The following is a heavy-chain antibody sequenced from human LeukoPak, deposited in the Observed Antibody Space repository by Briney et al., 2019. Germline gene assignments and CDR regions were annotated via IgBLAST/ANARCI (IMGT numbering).Heavy chain of an antibody. CDR2: ISSSSTYI. J-gene: IGHJ3*02. CDR3: ARRRLERRDVFDI. CDR1: GFTFSDYT. V-gene: IGHV3-21*01. D-gene: IGHD1-1*01. Sequence: GGSLRLSCAASGFTFSDYTMNWGRRAPGKGLEWVSSISSSSTYIYYADSVKGRFTISRDNAKNSLYLQMNRLRAEDTAVYYCARRRLERRDVFDIWGQGTVVTVSS.